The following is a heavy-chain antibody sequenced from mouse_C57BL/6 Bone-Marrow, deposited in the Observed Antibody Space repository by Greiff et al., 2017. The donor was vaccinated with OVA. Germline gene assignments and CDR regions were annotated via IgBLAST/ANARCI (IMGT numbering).Heavy chain of an antibody. CDR1: GFTFSSYT. D-gene: IGHD1-1*02. CDR2: ISGGGGNT. V-gene: IGHV5-9*01. J-gene: IGHJ4*01. CDR3: ARLVFLYAMDY. Sequence: EVQLQESGGGLVKPGGSLKLSCAASGFTFSSYTMSWVRQTPAKRLEWVATISGGGGNTYYPDSVQGRFTISRDNAKNTLYLQMSSLRSEDTALCYCARLVFLYAMDYWGQGTSVTVSS.